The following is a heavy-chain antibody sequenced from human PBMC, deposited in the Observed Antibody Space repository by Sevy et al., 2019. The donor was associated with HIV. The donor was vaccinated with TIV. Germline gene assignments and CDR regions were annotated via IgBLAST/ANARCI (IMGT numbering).Heavy chain of an antibody. D-gene: IGHD2-21*01. J-gene: IGHJ4*02. CDR3: TRELWPGDY. V-gene: IGHV3-7*01. Sequence: GGSLGPSCATPWISLSGLYQGWVRPGPGEGLEGVANIYQDGSQENYVDSVKGRFTISRDNAKNSVYLQMNSLRVDDTGIYYCTRELWPGDYWGQGTLVTVSS. CDR1: ISLSGLY. CDR2: IYQDGSQE.